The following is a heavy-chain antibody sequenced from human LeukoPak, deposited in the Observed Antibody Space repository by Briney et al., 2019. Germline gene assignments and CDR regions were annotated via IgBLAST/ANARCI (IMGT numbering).Heavy chain of an antibody. J-gene: IGHJ4*02. CDR1: GVTLSNYA. D-gene: IGHD4-17*01. CDR2: ISFDGTNK. Sequence: GSLRLSCTASGVTLSNYAMHWVRRPPGRGLEWVAVISFDGTNKYYGDSVEGRFSVSRDNSKNTLYLQMNSLRPDDTAMYYCASDYGDYEPIDYWGQGTLVTVAS. V-gene: IGHV3-30*04. CDR3: ASDYGDYEPIDY.